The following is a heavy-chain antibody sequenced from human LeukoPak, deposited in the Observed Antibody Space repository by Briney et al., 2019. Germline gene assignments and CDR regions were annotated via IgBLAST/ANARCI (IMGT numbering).Heavy chain of an antibody. J-gene: IGHJ4*02. V-gene: IGHV4-39*01. D-gene: IGHD2-2*01. CDR1: GGSISSSSYY. CDR2: IYYSGST. Sequence: SETLSLTCTVSGGSISSSSYYWGWIRPPPGKGLEWIGSIYYSGSTYYNPSLKSRVTISVDTSKNQLSLKLSSVTAADTAVYYCARRYPYCSSTSCYPLPYFDYWGQGTLVTVSS. CDR3: ARRYPYCSSTSCYPLPYFDY.